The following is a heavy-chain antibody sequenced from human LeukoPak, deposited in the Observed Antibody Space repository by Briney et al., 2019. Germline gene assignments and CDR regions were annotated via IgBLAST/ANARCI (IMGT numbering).Heavy chain of an antibody. D-gene: IGHD6-13*01. CDR1: GFTFSSYA. J-gene: IGHJ4*02. Sequence: GGSLRLSCGASGFTFSSYAMSWVRQAPGKGLEWVSAISGSGGSTYYADSVKGRFTISRDNSKSTLYLQMNSLRAEDTAVYYCAKGLYSSGWYDYWGQGTLVTVSS. CDR2: ISGSGGST. V-gene: IGHV3-23*01. CDR3: AKGLYSSGWYDY.